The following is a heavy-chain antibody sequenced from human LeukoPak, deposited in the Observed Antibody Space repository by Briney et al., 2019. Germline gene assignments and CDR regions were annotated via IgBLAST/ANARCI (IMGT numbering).Heavy chain of an antibody. V-gene: IGHV3-23*01. CDR2: ISGSGGST. CDR1: GFTFSSYS. J-gene: IGHJ4*02. Sequence: GGSLRLSCAASGFTFSSYSMNWVRQAPGEGLEWVSAISGSGGSTYYADSVKGRFTISRDNSKNTLYLQMNSLRAEDTAVYYCAKDFPDYYDSSGYYGVDYWGQGTLVTVSS. CDR3: AKDFPDYYDSSGYYGVDY. D-gene: IGHD3-22*01.